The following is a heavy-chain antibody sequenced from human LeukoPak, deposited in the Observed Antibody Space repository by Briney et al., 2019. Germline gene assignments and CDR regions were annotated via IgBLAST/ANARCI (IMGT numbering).Heavy chain of an antibody. Sequence: GGSLRLSCAASGFTFSSYAMSWVRQAPGKGLEWVSAISGSGGSTYYADSVKGRFTISRDNSKNMLYLQMNSLRAEDTAVYYCATAMTKGGCSSTSCPQEYWGQGTLVTVSS. CDR1: GFTFSSYA. V-gene: IGHV3-23*01. CDR3: ATAMTKGGCSSTSCPQEY. CDR2: ISGSGGST. J-gene: IGHJ4*02. D-gene: IGHD2-2*01.